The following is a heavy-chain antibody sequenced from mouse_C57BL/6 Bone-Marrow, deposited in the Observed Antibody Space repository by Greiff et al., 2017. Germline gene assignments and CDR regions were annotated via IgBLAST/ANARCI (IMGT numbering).Heavy chain of an antibody. CDR3: ARWGGSSYSYWYFDV. J-gene: IGHJ1*03. CDR2: ISYSGST. CDR1: GYSITSAY. Sequence: EVHLVESGPGLAKPSQTLSLTCSVTGYSITSAYWNWIRKFPGNKLEYMGYISYSGSTYYNPSLKSRISITRDTSKNQYYLQLNSVTTEDTATYYCARWGGSSYSYWYFDVWGTGTTVTVSS. V-gene: IGHV3-8*01. D-gene: IGHD1-1*01.